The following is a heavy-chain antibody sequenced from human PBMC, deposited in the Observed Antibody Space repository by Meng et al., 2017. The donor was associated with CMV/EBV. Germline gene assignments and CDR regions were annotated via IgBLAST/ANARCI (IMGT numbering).Heavy chain of an antibody. Sequence: GSLRLSCTVSGYSISSGYYWGWIRQPPGKGLEWIGEINHSGSTNYNPSLKSRVTISVDTSKNQFSLKLSSVTAADTAVYYCARGRYYYDSSGYSYYFDYWGQGTLVTVSS. CDR2: INHSGST. J-gene: IGHJ4*02. CDR1: GYSISSGYY. V-gene: IGHV4-38-2*02. D-gene: IGHD3-22*01. CDR3: ARGRYYYDSSGYSYYFDY.